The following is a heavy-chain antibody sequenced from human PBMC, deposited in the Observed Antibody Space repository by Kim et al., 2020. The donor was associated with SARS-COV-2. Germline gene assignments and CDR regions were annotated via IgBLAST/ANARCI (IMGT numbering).Heavy chain of an antibody. Sequence: DAWKSGFTISRDNAKNSLYLQMNSLGAEDTAVYYCAVSASLHGSGRTFDYWGQGTLVTVSS. CDR3: AVSASLHGSGRTFDY. V-gene: IGHV3-21*01. J-gene: IGHJ4*02. D-gene: IGHD3-10*01.